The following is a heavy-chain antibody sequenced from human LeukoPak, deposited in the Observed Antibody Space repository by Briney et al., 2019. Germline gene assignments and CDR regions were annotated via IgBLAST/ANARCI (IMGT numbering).Heavy chain of an antibody. J-gene: IGHJ4*02. D-gene: IGHD1-26*01. CDR2: IYPGDSDT. CDR1: GYSFTSYW. Sequence: GESLKISCKGSGYSFTSYWIGWVRQMPGKGLEWMGIIYPGDSDTRYSPSFQGQVTISADKSISTAYLQWGSLKASDTAMYYCARYSGSYSPELNFDYWGQGTLVTVSS. V-gene: IGHV5-51*01. CDR3: ARYSGSYSPELNFDY.